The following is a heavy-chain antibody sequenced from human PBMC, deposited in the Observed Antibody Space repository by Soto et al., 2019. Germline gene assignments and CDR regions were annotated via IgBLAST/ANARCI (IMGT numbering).Heavy chain of an antibody. V-gene: IGHV4-61*01. CDR3: ASAPRGNYGYPSYFDY. D-gene: IGHD3-10*01. CDR1: GDSVNSGTYY. Sequence: SETLSLTCTVSGDSVNSGTYYWSWIRQPPGKGLEWIGYIYNSGTTKYNPSLKSRVTISVDTSKNQFSLNLSSVTAADTAVYYCASAPRGNYGYPSYFDYWGQGTLVTVSS. CDR2: IYNSGTT. J-gene: IGHJ4*02.